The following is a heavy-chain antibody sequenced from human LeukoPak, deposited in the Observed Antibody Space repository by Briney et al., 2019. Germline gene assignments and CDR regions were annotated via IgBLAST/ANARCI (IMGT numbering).Heavy chain of an antibody. J-gene: IGHJ4*02. Sequence: ASAKVSCKASGYTFTSYGISWVRQAPGHGLEWMGWISAYNGNTNYAQKLQGRVTMTTDTSTSTAYMELRSLRSDDTAVYYCASIYCSSTSCYGPVDYWGQGTLVTVSS. CDR3: ASIYCSSTSCYGPVDY. D-gene: IGHD2-2*01. CDR1: GYTFTSYG. V-gene: IGHV1-18*04. CDR2: ISAYNGNT.